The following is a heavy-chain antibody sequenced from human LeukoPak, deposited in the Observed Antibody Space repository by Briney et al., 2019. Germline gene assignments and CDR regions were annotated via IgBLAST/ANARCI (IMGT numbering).Heavy chain of an antibody. CDR1: GGSISGYY. D-gene: IGHD2/OR15-2a*01. Sequence: PSETLSLTCTVSGGSISGYYWSWIRQPPGEGLEWIGYIYYSGSTNSNPSLKSRVTISVDTSKNQFSLRLSSVTAADTAVYYCARGKYYYYFDYWGQGTLLTVSS. V-gene: IGHV4-59*01. CDR2: IYYSGST. CDR3: ARGKYYYYFDY. J-gene: IGHJ4*02.